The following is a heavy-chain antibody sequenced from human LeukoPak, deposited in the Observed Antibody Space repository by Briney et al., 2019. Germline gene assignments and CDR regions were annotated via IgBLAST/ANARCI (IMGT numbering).Heavy chain of an antibody. D-gene: IGHD3-10*01. V-gene: IGHV4-59*01. CDR2: IYYSGST. CDR3: ARVPMYYYGSGSLYYFDY. Sequence: PSETLSLTCTVSGGSISSYYWSWIRQPPGQGLEWIGYIYYSGSTNYNPSLKSRVTISVDTSKKQFSLKLSSVTAADTAVYYCARVPMYYYGSGSLYYFDYWGQGTLVTVSS. J-gene: IGHJ4*02. CDR1: GGSISSYY.